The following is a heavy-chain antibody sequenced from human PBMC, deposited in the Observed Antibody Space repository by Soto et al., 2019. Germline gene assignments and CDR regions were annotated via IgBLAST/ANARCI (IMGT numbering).Heavy chain of an antibody. Sequence: QVHLQQWGAGPLRPSETLSLTCGVFGDSLNGYYWTWIRQTPGKGLEWIGEISHGGSTNYNPSLKSRVSISRDTSKKHFSLSLTSVTAADTAIYYCSRRLCSGVTCHQPRSYYNSDLDVWGAGAAFTFS. CDR3: SRRLCSGVTCHQPRSYYNSDLDV. J-gene: IGHJ6*02. CDR1: GDSLNGYY. CDR2: ISHGGST. V-gene: IGHV4-34*01. D-gene: IGHD2-15*01.